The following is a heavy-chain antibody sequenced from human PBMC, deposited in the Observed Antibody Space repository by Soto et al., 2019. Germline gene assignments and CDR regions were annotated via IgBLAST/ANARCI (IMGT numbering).Heavy chain of an antibody. CDR3: ARLGAYYQSLDP. CDR2: IYSSETT. D-gene: IGHD2-21*01. J-gene: IGHJ5*02. CDR1: GDSVNSTSYS. V-gene: IGHV4-39*07. Sequence: PSGTLSITCTFSGDSVNSTSYSLSCKRQPPGKGLEWVGSIYSSETTCYNPSLKSRVTISLDTSKSQFSLRLTSVTAADSAVYYCARLGAYYQSLDPWGPGTLVTVLL.